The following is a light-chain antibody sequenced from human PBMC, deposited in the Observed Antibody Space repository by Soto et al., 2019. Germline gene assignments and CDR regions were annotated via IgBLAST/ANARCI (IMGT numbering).Light chain of an antibody. CDR1: SSNIGKNV. CDR3: ATWDSSLNAAV. Sequence: QSALTQPPSVSAAPGQTVTISCSGSSSNIGKNVVSWYQHLPGTAPKLLIYDNNDRPSGIPDRFSGSKSGTSATLGITGLQTGDEADYYCATWDSSLNAAVFGPGTKVTVL. V-gene: IGLV1-51*01. J-gene: IGLJ1*01. CDR2: DNN.